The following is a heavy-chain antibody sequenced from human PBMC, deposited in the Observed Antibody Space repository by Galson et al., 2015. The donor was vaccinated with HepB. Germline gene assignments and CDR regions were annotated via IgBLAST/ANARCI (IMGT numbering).Heavy chain of an antibody. CDR3: AKERWLAATQYYFDY. V-gene: IGHV3-23*01. CDR2: VSGSGDST. D-gene: IGHD1-26*01. CDR1: GFTFSTSA. J-gene: IGHJ4*02. Sequence: SLRLSCAASGFTFSTSAMSWVRQAPGKGLEWVSAVSGSGDSTYYADFVKGRFTISRDNSKNTLYLQMNSLRAEDTAVYYCAKERWLAATQYYFDYWGQGTLVTVSS.